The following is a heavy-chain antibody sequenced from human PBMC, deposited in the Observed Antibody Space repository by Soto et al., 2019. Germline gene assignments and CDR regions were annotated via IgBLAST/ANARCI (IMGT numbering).Heavy chain of an antibody. CDR2: IYTSENT. D-gene: IGHD6-13*01. J-gene: IGHJ4*02. CDR3: ARGVGRSSWTSFDS. CDR1: GGSISSDY. V-gene: IGHV4-4*07. Sequence: SETLSLTCSVSGGSISSDYWSWIRQPAGKGLEWIGRIYTSENTHYNPSLRSRVSMSLDTSKNPLSLNLSSVTAADTAVYYCARGVGRSSWTSFDSWGQGTLVTVSS.